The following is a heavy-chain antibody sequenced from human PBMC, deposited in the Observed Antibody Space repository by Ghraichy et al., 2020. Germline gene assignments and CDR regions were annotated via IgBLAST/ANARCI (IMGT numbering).Heavy chain of an antibody. D-gene: IGHD4-23*01. CDR1: GGSFSGYY. CDR3: ARGDGVTTVVTPVYFDY. J-gene: IGHJ4*02. CDR2: INHSGST. Sequence: GSLRLSCAVYGGSFSGYYWSWIRQPPGKGLEWIGEINHSGSTNYNPSLKSRVTISVDPSKNQFSLKLSSVTAADTAVYYCARGDGVTTVVTPVYFDYWGQGTLVTVSS. V-gene: IGHV4-34*01.